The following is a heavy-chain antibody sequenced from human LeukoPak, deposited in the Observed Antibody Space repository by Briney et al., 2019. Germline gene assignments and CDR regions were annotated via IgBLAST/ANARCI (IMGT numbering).Heavy chain of an antibody. CDR1: GHTFTGYY. Sequence: GASVKVSCKASGHTFTGYYMHWVRQAPGQGLEWMGWINPNSGGTNYAQKFQGRVTMTRDTSISTAYMELSRLRSDDTAVYYCARDGYYYGSGSFFPFDIWGQGTMVTVSS. D-gene: IGHD3-10*01. CDR2: INPNSGGT. V-gene: IGHV1-2*02. J-gene: IGHJ3*02. CDR3: ARDGYYYGSGSFFPFDI.